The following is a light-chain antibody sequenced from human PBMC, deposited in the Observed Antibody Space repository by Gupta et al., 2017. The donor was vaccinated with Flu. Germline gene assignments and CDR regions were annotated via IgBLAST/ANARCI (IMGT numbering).Light chain of an antibody. J-gene: IGLJ1*01. Sequence: QSVLTQPPSLSGAPGQRVTISCTGSSSNIGAGYDVHWYQQLPGTAPKRLIYGNSNRPSGVPDRFSGSKSGTSASLAITGLQAEDEADYYCQSYDSSLSGYVFGTGTKVTVL. CDR3: QSYDSSLSGYV. V-gene: IGLV1-40*01. CDR1: SSNIGAGYD. CDR2: GNS.